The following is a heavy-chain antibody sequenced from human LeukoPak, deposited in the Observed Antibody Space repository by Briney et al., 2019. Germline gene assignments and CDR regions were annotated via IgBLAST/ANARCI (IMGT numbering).Heavy chain of an antibody. CDR2: INAGNGDT. Sequence: ASVKVSCKASGYTFTKYVVHWVRQAPGQRPEWMGWINAGNGDTKYSQNFQDRVTITRDTSASTAYMELSSLTSVDTALYYCARDDCGDTCYPGGYWGQGTLVTVSS. J-gene: IGHJ4*02. V-gene: IGHV1-3*01. CDR1: GYTFTKYV. CDR3: ARDDCGDTCYPGGY. D-gene: IGHD2-21*01.